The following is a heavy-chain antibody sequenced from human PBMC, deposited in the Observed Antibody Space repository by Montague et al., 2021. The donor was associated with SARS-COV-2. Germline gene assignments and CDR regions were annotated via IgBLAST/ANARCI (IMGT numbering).Heavy chain of an antibody. CDR1: GFTFSYFE. J-gene: IGHJ4*02. CDR3: ARDLVVTDGISDY. V-gene: IGHV3-48*03. D-gene: IGHD2-8*02. Sequence: SLRLSCAASGFTFSYFEMNWVRQAPGKGLEWISYISGAGTTIYYADSVKGRFTISRDNAKNSLYLQMNSLRAEDTAVYYCARDLVVTDGISDYWGQGTLVTVFS. CDR2: ISGAGTTI.